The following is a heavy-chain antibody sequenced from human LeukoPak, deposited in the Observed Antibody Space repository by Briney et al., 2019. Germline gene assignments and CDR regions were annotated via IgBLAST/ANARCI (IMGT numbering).Heavy chain of an antibody. CDR3: ARDCPSSKDYDFWSGYSLGSYYYYMDV. CDR1: SGSLSSYY. J-gene: IGHJ6*03. Sequence: PSETLSLTRTLSSGSLSSYYRSCLPHPAGGGRECIGRMYTSESTHSKPRLKRLVTISVDKSKNQFALQLSSVTAAGTAVYYCARDCPSSKDYDFWSGYSLGSYYYYMDVWGKGTTVTVSS. V-gene: IGHV4-4*07. D-gene: IGHD3-3*01. CDR2: MYTSEST.